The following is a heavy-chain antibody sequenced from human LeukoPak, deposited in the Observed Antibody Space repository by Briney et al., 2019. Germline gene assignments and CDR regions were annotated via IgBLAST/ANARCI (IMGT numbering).Heavy chain of an antibody. CDR1: GGSISTYY. CDR2: IYYTGST. D-gene: IGHD3-9*01. V-gene: IGHV4-59*12. CDR3: ARVYDILSGYIFDY. Sequence: PSETLSLTCTVSGGSISTYYWSWTRQPPGKGLEWIGHIYYTGSTSYNPSLKSRVTISVDTSKNQFSLKLSSVTAADTAVYYCARVYDILSGYIFDYWGQGTLVTVSS. J-gene: IGHJ4*02.